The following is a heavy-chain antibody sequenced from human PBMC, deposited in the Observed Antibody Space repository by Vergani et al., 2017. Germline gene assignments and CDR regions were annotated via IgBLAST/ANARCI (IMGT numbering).Heavy chain of an antibody. J-gene: IGHJ6*02. CDR2: IISILGIA. V-gene: IGHV1-69*04. D-gene: IGHD6-6*01. Sequence: QVQLVQSGAEVKKPGSSVKVSCKASGGTFSSYAISWVRQAPGQGLEWMGRIISILGIANYAQEFQGRVTITADKSTSTAYMERSSLRSEDTAVYYCARSEYSSSAGDNGMDVWGQGTTVTGSS. CDR3: ARSEYSSSAGDNGMDV. CDR1: GGTFSSYA.